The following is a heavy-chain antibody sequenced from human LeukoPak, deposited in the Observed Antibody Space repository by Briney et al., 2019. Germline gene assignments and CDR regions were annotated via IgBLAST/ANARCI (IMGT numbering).Heavy chain of an antibody. CDR3: ARDGLRAAGTHFDY. Sequence: PGRSLRLSCAASGFTFSSYGMHWVRQAPGKGLEWVAVIWYDGSNKYYADSVKGLFTISRDNSKNTLYLQMNSLRAEDTAVYYCARDGLRAAGTHFDYWGQGTLVTVSS. J-gene: IGHJ4*02. D-gene: IGHD6-13*01. V-gene: IGHV3-33*01. CDR1: GFTFSSYG. CDR2: IWYDGSNK.